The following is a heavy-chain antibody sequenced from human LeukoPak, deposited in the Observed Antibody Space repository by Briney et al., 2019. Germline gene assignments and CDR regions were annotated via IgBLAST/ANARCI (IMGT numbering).Heavy chain of an antibody. V-gene: IGHV1-69*05. CDR1: GGTFSSYA. J-gene: IGHJ4*02. Sequence: ASVKVSCKASGGTFSSYAISWVRQAPGQGLEWMGGIIPIFGTANYAQKFQGRVTITTDESTSTAYMELSSLRSEDTAVYYCAGGLEQLAGDYWGQGTLVTVSS. CDR2: IIPIFGTA. CDR3: AGGLEQLAGDY. D-gene: IGHD6-6*01.